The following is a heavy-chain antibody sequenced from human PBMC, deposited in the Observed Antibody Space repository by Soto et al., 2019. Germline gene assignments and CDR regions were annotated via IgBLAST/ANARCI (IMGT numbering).Heavy chain of an antibody. CDR1: GFTFRSYG. V-gene: IGHV3-30*18. J-gene: IGHJ6*02. Sequence: QVQLVESGGGVVQPGRSLRLSCAASGFTFRSYGMHWVRQAPGKGLEWVAVISYDGSNKYYADSVKGRFTISRDNSKNTLYLQMNGLRAVDTAVYYCAKYFFVYDFWRGYNPDVWGQGTTVTVSS. CDR2: ISYDGSNK. D-gene: IGHD3-3*01. CDR3: AKYFFVYDFWRGYNPDV.